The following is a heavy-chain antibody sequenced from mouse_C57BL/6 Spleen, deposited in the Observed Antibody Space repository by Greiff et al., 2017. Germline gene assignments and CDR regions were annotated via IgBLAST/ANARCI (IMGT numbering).Heavy chain of an antibody. CDR3: ARQGDGYDGYYGAMDY. J-gene: IGHJ4*01. D-gene: IGHD2-3*01. V-gene: IGHV1-53*01. CDR2: INPSNGGT. Sequence: QVQLQQPGTELVKPGASVKLSCKASGYTFTSYWMHWVKQRPGQGLEWIGNINPSNGGTNYNEKFKSKATLTVDKSSSTAYMQLSSLTSADSAVYYCARQGDGYDGYYGAMDYWGQGTSVTVSS. CDR1: GYTFTSYW.